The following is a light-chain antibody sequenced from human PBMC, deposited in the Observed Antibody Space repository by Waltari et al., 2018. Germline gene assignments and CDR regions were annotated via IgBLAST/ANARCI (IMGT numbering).Light chain of an antibody. CDR1: QSVLYSSNNKNY. V-gene: IGKV4-1*01. J-gene: IGKJ1*01. Sequence: DIVMTQSPDSLAVSLGERANINCKSSQSVLYSSNNKNYLAWYQQKPGQPPKLLIYWASTRESGVPDRFSGSGSGTDFTLTISSLQAEDVAVYYCQQYDGYPVAFGQGTKVEIK. CDR3: QQYDGYPVA. CDR2: WAS.